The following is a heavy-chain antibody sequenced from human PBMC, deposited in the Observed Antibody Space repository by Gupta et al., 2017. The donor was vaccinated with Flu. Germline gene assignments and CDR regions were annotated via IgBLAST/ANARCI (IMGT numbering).Heavy chain of an antibody. Sequence: EVQLLPSGGGLVQPGGSLRLSCAASGFSFGDYAMGWVRQAQGKGPEWVSGISYSGGSTYDVDSVKGRFTISRDNSKSTLNLQMNNLRPEDTAVYYCARFVSASYYCFDHWGQGTLVTVSS. J-gene: IGHJ4*02. D-gene: IGHD1-26*01. CDR3: ARFVSASYYCFDH. V-gene: IGHV3-23*01. CDR2: ISYSGGST. CDR1: GFSFGDYA.